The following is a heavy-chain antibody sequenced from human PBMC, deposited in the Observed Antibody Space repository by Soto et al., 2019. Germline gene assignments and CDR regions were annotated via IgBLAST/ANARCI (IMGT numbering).Heavy chain of an antibody. J-gene: IGHJ6*02. V-gene: IGHV4-4*02. CDR3: ARVTVVTPWEGYYYYGMDV. D-gene: IGHD1-26*01. CDR1: GGSISSSNW. CDR2: IYHSGST. Sequence: SSETLSLTCAVSGGSISSSNWWSWVRQPPGKGLEWIGEIYHSGSTNYNPSLKSRVTISVDKSKNQFSLKLSSVTAADTAVYYCARVTVVTPWEGYYYYGMDVWGQGTTVTVSS.